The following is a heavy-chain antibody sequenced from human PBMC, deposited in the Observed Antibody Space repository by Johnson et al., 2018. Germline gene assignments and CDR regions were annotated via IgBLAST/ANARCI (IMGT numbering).Heavy chain of an antibody. CDR3: AKGGGIAADSVGMDV. J-gene: IGHJ6*02. V-gene: IGHV3-48*04. CDR1: GFSFSSYA. CDR2: ISSSGSTI. D-gene: IGHD6-13*01. Sequence: VQLVESGGGVVQPGRSLRLSCASSGFSFSSYAMHWVRQAPGKGLEWVSYISSSGSTIYYADSVKGRFTISRGNAKNSLYLQMNSLRAEDTAVYYCAKGGGIAADSVGMDVWGQGTTVTVSS.